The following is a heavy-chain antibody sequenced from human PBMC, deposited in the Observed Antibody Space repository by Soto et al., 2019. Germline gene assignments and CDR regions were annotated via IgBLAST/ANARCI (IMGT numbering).Heavy chain of an antibody. CDR1: GFTFSSYE. CDR3: ARDLNGDFYYYCYGMDV. Sequence: EAQLVESGGGLVQPGGSLRLSCAASGFTFSSYEMNWVRQAPGKGLEWVSYISSSGSTIYYADSVKGRFTISRDNAKNSLYLQMNSLRAEETDVYYCARDLNGDFYYYCYGMDVWGQGTTVTVSS. J-gene: IGHJ6*02. D-gene: IGHD4-17*01. V-gene: IGHV3-48*03. CDR2: ISSSGSTI.